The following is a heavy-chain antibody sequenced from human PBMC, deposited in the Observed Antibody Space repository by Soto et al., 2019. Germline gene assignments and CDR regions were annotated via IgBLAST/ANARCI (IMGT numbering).Heavy chain of an antibody. CDR1: GGSISSYY. J-gene: IGHJ6*02. CDR3: AREAXVVPAAINYYYYYGMDV. CDR2: IYTSGST. D-gene: IGHD2-2*01. Sequence: SETLSLTCAVSGGSISSYYWSWIRQPAGKGLEWIGRIYTSGSTNYNPSLKSRVTMSVDTSKNQFSLKLSSVTAADTAVYYCAREAXVVPAAINYYYYYGMDVWGQGTTVTVSS. V-gene: IGHV4-4*07.